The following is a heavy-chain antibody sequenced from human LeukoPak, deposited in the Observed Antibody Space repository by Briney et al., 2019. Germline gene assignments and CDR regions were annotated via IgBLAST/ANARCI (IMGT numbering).Heavy chain of an antibody. Sequence: ASVKVSCKASGYTFTSYTIHRARQAPGQRLEWMAWINAGNGNTKYSQEFQDRVTITRDTSASTAYMELSSLRSEDMAVYYCARARYETRIWPKSRYDYYHYMDVWGKGTTVTVSS. J-gene: IGHJ6*03. CDR1: GYTFTSYT. V-gene: IGHV1-3*03. CDR3: ARARYETRIWPKSRYDYYHYMDV. D-gene: IGHD3-3*01. CDR2: INAGNGNT.